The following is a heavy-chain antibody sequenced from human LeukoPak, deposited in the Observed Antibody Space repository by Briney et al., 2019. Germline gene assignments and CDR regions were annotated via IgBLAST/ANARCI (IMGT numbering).Heavy chain of an antibody. V-gene: IGHV1-2*02. J-gene: IGHJ5*02. Sequence: ASVKVSCKASGYTFTGYYIHWVRQAPGQGLEWMGWINLNSGGTNYAQKFQDRVTMTRDTSITTAYMELSRLRFDDTALYYCAKSGYYDILTGYLFDPWGQGTLVTVSS. D-gene: IGHD3-9*01. CDR3: AKSGYYDILTGYLFDP. CDR2: INLNSGGT. CDR1: GYTFTGYY.